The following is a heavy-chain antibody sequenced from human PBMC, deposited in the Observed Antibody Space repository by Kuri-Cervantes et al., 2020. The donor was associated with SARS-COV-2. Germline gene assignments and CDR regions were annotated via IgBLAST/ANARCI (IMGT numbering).Heavy chain of an antibody. CDR1: GFTFSSHD. CDR3: ARLLARILSYHHSLVVYYFDY. D-gene: IGHD2-2*01. V-gene: IGHV3-13*05. CDR2: IATAGDP. Sequence: GGSLRLSCVASGFTFSSHDMHWVRQPTGKGLEWVSGIATAGDPYFAASVKGRFTISRDNFKIPLSLQMNSLRAEDTAVHYCARLLARILSYHHSLVVYYFDYWGQGPLVTVSS. J-gene: IGHJ4*02.